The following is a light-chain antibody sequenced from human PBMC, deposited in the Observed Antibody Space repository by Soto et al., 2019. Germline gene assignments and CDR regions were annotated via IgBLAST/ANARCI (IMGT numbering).Light chain of an antibody. CDR1: QSVSSQ. V-gene: IGKV3-11*01. CDR2: DAS. J-gene: IGKJ4*01. Sequence: EIVLTQSPATLSLSPGERATLSCRASQSVSSQLAWYQQKPGQAPRLLMYDASNRATGIPARFSGSGSGTDFTLTISSLEPEDFAVYSCQQGSDWPLTFGGGTKVEIK. CDR3: QQGSDWPLT.